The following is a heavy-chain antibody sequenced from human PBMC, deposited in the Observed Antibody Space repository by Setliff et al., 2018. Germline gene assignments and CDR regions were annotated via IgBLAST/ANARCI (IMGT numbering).Heavy chain of an antibody. CDR2: MHAGGNI. J-gene: IGHJ6*03. CDR3: ARGRLSFGSYGSGSQWKYCYYMDV. CDR1: GDSLRNDY. D-gene: IGHD3-10*01. V-gene: IGHV4-4*08. Sequence: ASETLSLTCSVSGDSLRNDYWTWIRQPPGKGLEWIGNMHAGGNINYNPSLKSRVTLSLATSKNQFSLNLTSATAADTAIYYCARGRLSFGSYGSGSQWKYCYYMDVWGKGTTVTVSS.